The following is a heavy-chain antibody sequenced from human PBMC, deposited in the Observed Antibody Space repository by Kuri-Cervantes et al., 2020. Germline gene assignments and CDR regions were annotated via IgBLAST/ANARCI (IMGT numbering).Heavy chain of an antibody. Sequence: ASVKVSCKASGYTFTSYDINWVRQAPGQGLEWMGWISAYNGNTNYAQKLQGRVTVTTDTSTSTAYMELRSLRSEDTAVYYCASRYYDSSGYYWWGQGTLVTVSS. J-gene: IGHJ4*02. CDR2: ISAYNGNT. V-gene: IGHV1-18*01. CDR1: GYTFTSYD. D-gene: IGHD3-22*01. CDR3: ASRYYDSSGYYW.